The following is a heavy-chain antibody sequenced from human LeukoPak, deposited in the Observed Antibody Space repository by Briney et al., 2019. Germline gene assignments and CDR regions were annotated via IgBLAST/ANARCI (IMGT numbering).Heavy chain of an antibody. CDR2: ISGSGGST. Sequence: GGSLRLSCAGSGFTVSSKHMSWVRQAPGKGLEWVSAISGSGGSTYYADSVKGRFTISRDNSKNTLYLQMNSLRAEDTAVYYCAKDIQITMIVVVITVFDYWGQGTLVTVSS. CDR1: GFTVSSKH. J-gene: IGHJ4*02. CDR3: AKDIQITMIVVVITVFDY. D-gene: IGHD3-22*01. V-gene: IGHV3-23*01.